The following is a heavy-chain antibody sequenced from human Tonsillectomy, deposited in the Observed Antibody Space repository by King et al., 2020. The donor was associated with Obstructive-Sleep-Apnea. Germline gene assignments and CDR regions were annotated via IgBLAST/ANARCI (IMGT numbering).Heavy chain of an antibody. CDR3: AKSLVLTYYDPSVSFDY. Sequence: VQLVESGGGVVQPGRSLRLSCAASGFTFSRFGMHWVRQAPGKGLEWVAVISYDGSKDSYAGSVKGRFTISRDNAKNTLYLQLDSLRPEDTAVYYCAKSLVLTYYDPSVSFDYWGQGTLVTVSS. D-gene: IGHD3-16*01. V-gene: IGHV3-30*18. CDR2: ISYDGSKD. CDR1: GFTFSRFG. J-gene: IGHJ4*02.